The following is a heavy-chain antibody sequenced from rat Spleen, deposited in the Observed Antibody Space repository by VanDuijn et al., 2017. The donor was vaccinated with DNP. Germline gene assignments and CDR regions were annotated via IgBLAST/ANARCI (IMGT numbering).Heavy chain of an antibody. D-gene: IGHD1-11*01. J-gene: IGHJ3*01. CDR2: IIYDGSNT. CDR1: GFTFSGYY. V-gene: IGHV5-7*01. CDR3: ARPNYGGYEGWFAY. Sequence: EVQLVESGGDLVQPGRSLKLSCVASGFTFSGYYMAWVRQAPKKGLEWVATIIYDGSNTFFGDSVKGRFTISRDNAKSTLYLQMDSLRSEDTATYYCARPNYGGYEGWFAYWGQGTLVTVSS.